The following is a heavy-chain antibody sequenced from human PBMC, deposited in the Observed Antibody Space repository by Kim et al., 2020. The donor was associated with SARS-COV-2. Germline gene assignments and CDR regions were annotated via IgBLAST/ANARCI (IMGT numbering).Heavy chain of an antibody. D-gene: IGHD3-3*01. CDR1: GFSLSTSGMC. V-gene: IGHV2-70*11. Sequence: SGPTLVKPTQTLTLTCTFSGFSLSTSGMCVSWIRQPPGKALEWLARIDWVDDKYYSTSLKTRLTIPKDTSKNQVFLTMTNMDPVDTATYYCARILDQYYDFWSGYSLLGMDVWGQGTTVTVSS. CDR2: IDWVDDK. CDR3: ARILDQYYDFWSGYSLLGMDV. J-gene: IGHJ6*02.